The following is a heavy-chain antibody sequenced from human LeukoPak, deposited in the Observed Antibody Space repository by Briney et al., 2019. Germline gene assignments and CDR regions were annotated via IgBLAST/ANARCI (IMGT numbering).Heavy chain of an antibody. J-gene: IGHJ6*02. CDR2: IYTSGST. V-gene: IGHV4-4*07. Sequence: PSETLSLTCTVPGGSISSYYWSWIRQPAGKGLEWIGRIYTSGSTNYNPSLKSRVTMSVDTSKNQFSLKLSSVTAADTAVYYCAGGTGSTSLYGMDVWGQGTTVTVSS. D-gene: IGHD2-2*01. CDR1: GGSISSYY. CDR3: AGGTGSTSLYGMDV.